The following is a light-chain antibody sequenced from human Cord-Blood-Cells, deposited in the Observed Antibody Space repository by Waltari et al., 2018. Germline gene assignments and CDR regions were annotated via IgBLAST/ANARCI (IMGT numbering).Light chain of an antibody. V-gene: IGKV3-20*01. CDR2: GAS. CDR3: QQYGSSPRT. CDR1: QSVSCSY. Sequence: EIVLTQSPGTLSLSPGDRATLSCSASQSVSCSYLAWYQQKPGQAPRLRIYGASSRATGIPDRFSGSGSGTDVTLTISRLEPEDFAVYYCQQYGSSPRTFGQGTKVEIK. J-gene: IGKJ1*01.